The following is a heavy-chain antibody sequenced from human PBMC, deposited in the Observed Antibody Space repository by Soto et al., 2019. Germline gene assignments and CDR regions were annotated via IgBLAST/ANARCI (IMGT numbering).Heavy chain of an antibody. J-gene: IGHJ6*02. D-gene: IGHD3-10*01. CDR2: ISGSGGST. Sequence: PGGSLRLSCAASGFTFSSYAMSWVRQAPGKGLEWVSAISGSGGSTYYADSVKGRFTISRDNSKNTLYLQMNSLRAEDTAVYYCARDRVWFGELSEYYYYYGMDVWGQGTTVTVSS. CDR3: ARDRVWFGELSEYYYYYGMDV. CDR1: GFTFSSYA. V-gene: IGHV3-23*01.